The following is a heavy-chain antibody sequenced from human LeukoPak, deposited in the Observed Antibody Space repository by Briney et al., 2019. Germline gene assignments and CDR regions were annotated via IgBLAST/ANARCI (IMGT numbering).Heavy chain of an antibody. J-gene: IGHJ4*02. CDR1: GFTFSNYA. V-gene: IGHV3-23*01. Sequence: PGGSLRLSCVASGFTFSNYATSWVRQAPGKGLEWVSAISGSGGSTYYADSVKGRLTISKDNSKNTLYLQMNNLRAEDTAVYYCAKDIGDAYRFFDYWGQGTLVTVSS. CDR2: ISGSGGST. CDR3: AKDIGDAYRFFDY. D-gene: IGHD3-16*01.